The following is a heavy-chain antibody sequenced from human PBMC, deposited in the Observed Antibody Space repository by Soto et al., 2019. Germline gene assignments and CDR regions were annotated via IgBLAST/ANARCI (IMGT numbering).Heavy chain of an antibody. J-gene: IGHJ4*02. Sequence: EIQLVESGGGLVKPGGSLRLSCEDSGFTFSSYTMNWVRRAPGKGLEWVSSISSRSTNTHYADSVRGRFTISTDNAKRSLYLQMNSLRAEDTAVYYCARGPLYYFDYWCQGTRVTVSS. CDR1: GFTFSSYT. CDR3: ARGPLYYFDY. V-gene: IGHV3-21*02. CDR2: ISSRSTNT.